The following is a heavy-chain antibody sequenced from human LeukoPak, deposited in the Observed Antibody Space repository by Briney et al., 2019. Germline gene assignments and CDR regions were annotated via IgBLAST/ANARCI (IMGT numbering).Heavy chain of an antibody. CDR3: ARGITMVRGDITYYYMDV. Sequence: SETLSLTCTVSGGSISSSSYYWGWIRQPPGKGLEWIGTIYYSGSTYYNPSLKSRVTISVDTSKNQFSLKLSSVTAADTAVYYCARGITMVRGDITYYYMDVWGKGTTVTVSS. V-gene: IGHV4-39*07. D-gene: IGHD3-10*01. J-gene: IGHJ6*03. CDR2: IYYSGST. CDR1: GGSISSSSYY.